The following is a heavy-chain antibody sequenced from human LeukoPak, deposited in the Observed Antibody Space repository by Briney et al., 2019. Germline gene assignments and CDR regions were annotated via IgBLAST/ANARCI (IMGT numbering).Heavy chain of an antibody. D-gene: IGHD6-13*01. CDR1: GYTFTSYG. V-gene: IGHV1-18*01. CDR3: ARLGYSSSWYWMGGYYYYTDV. J-gene: IGHJ6*03. Sequence: ASVKVSCKASGYTFTSYGISWVRQAPGQGLEWMGWISAYNGNTNYAQKLQGRVTMTTDTSTSTAYMELRSLRSDDTAVYYCARLGYSSSWYWMGGYYYYTDVWGKGTTVTVSS. CDR2: ISAYNGNT.